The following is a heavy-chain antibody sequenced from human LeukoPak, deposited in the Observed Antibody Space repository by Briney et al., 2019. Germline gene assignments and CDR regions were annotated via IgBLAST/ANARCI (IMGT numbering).Heavy chain of an antibody. CDR1: GGSFSGYY. CDR2: INHSGST. V-gene: IGHV4-34*01. CDR3: ARCITIFGVVIGWFDP. Sequence: PSETLSLTCAVYGGSFSGYYWSWIRQPPGKGLEWIGEINHSGSTNYNPSLKSRVTISVDTSKNQFSLELSSVTAADTAVYYCARCITIFGVVIGWFDPWGQGTLVTVSS. D-gene: IGHD3-3*01. J-gene: IGHJ5*02.